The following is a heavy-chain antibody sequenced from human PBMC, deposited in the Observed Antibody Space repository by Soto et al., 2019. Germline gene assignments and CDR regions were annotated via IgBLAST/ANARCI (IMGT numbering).Heavy chain of an antibody. D-gene: IGHD3-10*01. V-gene: IGHV4-4*02. CDR3: GRWLGTSYGMDV. CDR1: GGSISSTNW. Sequence: QVQLQESGPGLVQPSGTLSLTCAVSGGSISSTNWWSWVRQSPGKGLEWIGEIYHNGSPDYNPSLKSRVTIAVDKSKNHGCLKLTSVNSADTAMYFCGRWLGTSYGMDVWGQVTEGNVSS. J-gene: IGHJ6*02. CDR2: IYHNGSP.